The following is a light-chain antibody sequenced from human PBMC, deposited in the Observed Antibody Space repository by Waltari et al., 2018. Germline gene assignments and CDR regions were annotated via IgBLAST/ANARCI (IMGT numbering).Light chain of an antibody. CDR2: GNT. V-gene: IGLV1-40*01. CDR3: QSYDSSLSGVV. CDR1: SSNIGAGYH. Sequence: QSVLTQPPSVSGAPGQRVTISCTGSSSNIGAGYHVHWYQQLPGTAPKLLILGNTNRPSGVPDRFSGSKSGTSASLVITGLQAEDEADYYCQSYDSSLSGVVFGGGTKLTVL. J-gene: IGLJ2*01.